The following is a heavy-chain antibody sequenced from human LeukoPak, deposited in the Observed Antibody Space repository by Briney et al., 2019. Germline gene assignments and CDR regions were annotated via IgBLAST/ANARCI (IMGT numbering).Heavy chain of an antibody. Sequence: GVLRLSCTASGFTFGGCAMSWVRQAPGKGLEWVSSISGGSEDTYYADSVKGRFTISRDNSKNTLYLQMNSLRAEDTAVYYCAKSGKVDYWGQGTLVTVSS. V-gene: IGHV3-23*01. CDR2: ISGGSEDT. J-gene: IGHJ4*02. CDR1: GFTFGGCA. CDR3: AKSGKVDY. D-gene: IGHD4-23*01.